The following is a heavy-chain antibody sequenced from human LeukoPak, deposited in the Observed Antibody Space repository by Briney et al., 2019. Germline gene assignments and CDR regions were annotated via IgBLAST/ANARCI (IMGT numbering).Heavy chain of an antibody. CDR3: ARGDCFNWNDDCYYYGMDV. Sequence: SETLSLTCTVSGGSISSSSYYWGWIRQPPGKGLEWIGSIYYSGSTYYNPSLKSRVTISVDTSKNQFSLKLSSVTAADTAVYYCARGDCFNWNDDCYYYGMDVWGQGTTVTVSS. CDR1: GGSISSSSYY. D-gene: IGHD1-1*01. CDR2: IYYSGST. J-gene: IGHJ6*02. V-gene: IGHV4-39*01.